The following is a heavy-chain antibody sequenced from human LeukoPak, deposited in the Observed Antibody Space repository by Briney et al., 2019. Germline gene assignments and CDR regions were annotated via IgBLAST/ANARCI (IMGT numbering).Heavy chain of an antibody. J-gene: IGHJ4*02. CDR3: TTEADGGNSRSVY. D-gene: IGHD4-23*01. CDR1: GFTFSNAW. V-gene: IGHV3-15*01. Sequence: GGSLRLSCAASGFTFSNAWMSWVRQAPGKGLEWVGRIKSKTDGGTTDYAAPVKGRFTISRDDSKNTLYLQMNSLKTEDTAVYYCTTEADGGNSRSVYWGQGTLVTVSS. CDR2: IKSKTDGGTT.